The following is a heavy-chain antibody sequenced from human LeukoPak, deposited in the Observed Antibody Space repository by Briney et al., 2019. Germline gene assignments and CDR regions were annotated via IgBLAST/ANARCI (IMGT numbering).Heavy chain of an antibody. CDR1: GFTVSSNY. J-gene: IGHJ4*02. D-gene: IGHD2-2*01. CDR2: IYSGGST. CDR3: ARVYCSSTSCYLLYFDY. V-gene: IGHV3-66*02. Sequence: GGSLRLSCAASGFTVSSNYMSWVRQAPGKGLEWVSVIYSGGSTYYADSVKGRFTISRDNSKNTLYLQMNSRRAEDTAVYYCARVYCSSTSCYLLYFDYWGQGTLVTVSS.